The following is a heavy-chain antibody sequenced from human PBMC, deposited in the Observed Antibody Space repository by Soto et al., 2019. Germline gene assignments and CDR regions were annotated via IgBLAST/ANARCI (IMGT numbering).Heavy chain of an antibody. CDR3: ARARTYYDFWSGYPRKANYGMDV. J-gene: IGHJ6*02. Sequence: GGSLRLSCAAAGFIFSSYGMHWVRQALGKGLEWVAVIWYDGSNKYYADSVKGRFTISRDNSKNTLYLQMNSLRAEDTAVYYCARARTYYDFWSGYPRKANYGMDVWGQGTTVTVSS. D-gene: IGHD3-3*01. V-gene: IGHV3-33*01. CDR1: GFIFSSYG. CDR2: IWYDGSNK.